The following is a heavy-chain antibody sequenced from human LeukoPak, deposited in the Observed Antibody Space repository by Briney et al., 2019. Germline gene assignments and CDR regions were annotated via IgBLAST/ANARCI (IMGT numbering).Heavy chain of an antibody. D-gene: IGHD3-9*01. CDR2: IYHSGST. CDR1: GYSISSGYY. V-gene: IGHV4-38-2*02. CDR3: ARDLGVRYFDWEYWYFDL. Sequence: SETLSLTCTVSGYSISSGYYWGWIRQPPGKGLEWIGSIYHSGSTYYNPSLKSRVTISVDTSKNQFSLKLSSVTAADTAVYYCARDLGVRYFDWEYWYFDLWGRGTLVTVSS. J-gene: IGHJ2*01.